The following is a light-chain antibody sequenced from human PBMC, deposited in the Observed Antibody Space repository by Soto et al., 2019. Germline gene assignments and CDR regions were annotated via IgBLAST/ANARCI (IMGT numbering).Light chain of an antibody. CDR1: TSDVGTYSL. J-gene: IGLJ3*02. V-gene: IGLV2-23*02. CDR2: GVD. Sequence: QSVLTQPASVSGSPGQSITISCTGTTSDVGTYSLVSWYQQHPGKAPKLIIYGVDKRPSGLSDRFSGSKSGNRASLTISGLEAEDEADYYCCSYASTITWVFGGGAQLTVL. CDR3: CSYASTITWV.